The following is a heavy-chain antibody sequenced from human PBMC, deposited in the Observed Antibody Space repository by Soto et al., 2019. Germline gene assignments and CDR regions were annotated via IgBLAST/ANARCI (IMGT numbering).Heavy chain of an antibody. Sequence: SETLSLTCSVSGVSVSSDIYYWSWIRHHPGKGLEWIGYIYYSGSTYYNPSLGGRVTISLDTSKNHFSLRLRSVTPADTAVYYCARHPVVVVPAANYGLDVWGQGTTVTVSS. CDR1: GVSVSSDIYY. J-gene: IGHJ6*02. CDR2: IYYSGST. D-gene: IGHD2-2*01. V-gene: IGHV4-31*03. CDR3: ARHPVVVVPAANYGLDV.